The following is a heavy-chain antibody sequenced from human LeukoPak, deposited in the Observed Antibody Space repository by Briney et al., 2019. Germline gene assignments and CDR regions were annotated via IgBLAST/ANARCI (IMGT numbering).Heavy chain of an antibody. V-gene: IGHV1-18*01. CDR2: ISAYNGNT. J-gene: IGHJ5*02. D-gene: IGHD3-22*01. CDR1: GYTFTNYG. CDR3: ARDHYYDSRGPGGWFDP. Sequence: ASVKVSCKASGYTFTNYGISWVRQAPGRGLEWMGWISAYNGNTNYAQKFQGRVIMTTDTSTGTAYMELRTLRSDDTALYYCARDHYYDSRGPGGWFDPWGQGTLVTVSS.